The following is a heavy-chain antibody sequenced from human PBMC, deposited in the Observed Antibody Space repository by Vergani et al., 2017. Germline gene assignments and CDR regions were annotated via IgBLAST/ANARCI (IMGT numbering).Heavy chain of an antibody. Sequence: QVQLVQSGAEVKKPGASVKVSCKASGYTFTSYGTSWVRQAPGQGLEWMGWISAYNGNTNYAQKLQGRVTMTTDTSTSTAYMELRSLRSDDTAVYYCARITTVTTLEYYFDYWGQGTLVTVSS. J-gene: IGHJ4*02. CDR1: GYTFTSYG. V-gene: IGHV1-18*01. CDR2: ISAYNGNT. D-gene: IGHD4-17*01. CDR3: ARITTVTTLEYYFDY.